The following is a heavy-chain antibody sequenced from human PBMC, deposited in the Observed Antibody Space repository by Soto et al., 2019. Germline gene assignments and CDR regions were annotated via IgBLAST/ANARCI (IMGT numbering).Heavy chain of an antibody. CDR3: AKRGDTVRIFWYFDL. Sequence: ESGGGLVQPGGSLRLSCAASGFTFSDYGMSWVGQAPGKGPEWVSSISGNGDSTNYADSVKGRFTISRDNSKSTLYLQMTSLRAEDTAVYYCAKRGDTVRIFWYFDLWGRGTLVTVSS. CDR1: GFTFSDYG. V-gene: IGHV3-23*01. CDR2: ISGNGDST. J-gene: IGHJ2*01.